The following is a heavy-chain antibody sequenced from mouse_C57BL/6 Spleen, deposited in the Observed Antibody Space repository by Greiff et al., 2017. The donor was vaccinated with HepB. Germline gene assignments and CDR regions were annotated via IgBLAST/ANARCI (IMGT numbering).Heavy chain of an antibody. V-gene: IGHV5-17*01. J-gene: IGHJ1*03. Sequence: EVQLVESGGGLVKPGGSLKLSCAASGFTFSDYGMHWVRQAPEKGLEWVAYISSGSSTIYYADTVKGRFTISRDNAKNTLFLQMTSLRSEDTAMYYCARAPHYSNWYFDVWGTRTTVTVSS. CDR3: ARAPHYSNWYFDV. CDR2: ISSGSSTI. CDR1: GFTFSDYG. D-gene: IGHD2-5*01.